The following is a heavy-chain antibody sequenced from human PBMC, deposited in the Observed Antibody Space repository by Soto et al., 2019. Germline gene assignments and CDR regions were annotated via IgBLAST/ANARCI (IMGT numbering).Heavy chain of an antibody. D-gene: IGHD4-17*01. Sequence: SGPTLVKPTQTLTLTCTFSGFSLSTSGVGVGWIRQPPGKALEWLALIYWDDDKRYSPSLKSRLTITKDTSKNQVVLTMTNMDPVDTATYYCAHGHGDYPYSKLYYYYYMDVWGKGTTVTVSS. CDR1: GFSLSTSGVG. J-gene: IGHJ6*03. CDR3: AHGHGDYPYSKLYYYYYMDV. V-gene: IGHV2-5*02. CDR2: IYWDDDK.